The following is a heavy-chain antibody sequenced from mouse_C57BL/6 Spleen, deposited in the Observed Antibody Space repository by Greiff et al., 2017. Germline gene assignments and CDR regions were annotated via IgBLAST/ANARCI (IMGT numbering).Heavy chain of an antibody. CDR1: GYAFTNYL. Sequence: VKLQESGAELVRPGTSVKVSCKASGYAFTNYLIEWVKQRPGQGLEWIGVINPGSGGTNYNEKFKGKATLTADKSSSTAYMQLSSLTSEDSAVYFCARRYGSSYAMDYWGQGTSVTVSS. J-gene: IGHJ4*01. CDR3: ARRYGSSYAMDY. CDR2: INPGSGGT. V-gene: IGHV1-54*01. D-gene: IGHD1-1*01.